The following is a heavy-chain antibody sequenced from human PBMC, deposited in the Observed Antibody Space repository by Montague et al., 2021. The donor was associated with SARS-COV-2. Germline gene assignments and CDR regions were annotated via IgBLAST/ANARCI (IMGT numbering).Heavy chain of an antibody. CDR1: NVSINNYS. J-gene: IGHJ3*01. Sequence: SETLSLTCTVSNVSINNYSRGWIRQSPGKGLEWIGTISYRDVTYYNPSLKTRVNISVDTSRTHFSLTLRSVTAADTAVYSCARHVSSGTGRGCIDDWGQGTLVTVSS. D-gene: IGHD1-1*01. CDR3: ARHVSSGTGRGCIDD. V-gene: IGHV4-39*01. CDR2: ISYRDVT.